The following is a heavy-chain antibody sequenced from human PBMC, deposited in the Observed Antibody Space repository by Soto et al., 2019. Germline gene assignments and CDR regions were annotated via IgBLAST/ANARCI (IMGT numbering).Heavy chain of an antibody. V-gene: IGHV3-7*05. J-gene: IGHJ3*02. CDR2: IKQDGSEK. CDR1: GFTFSSYW. Sequence: GGFLRLSCAASGFTFSSYWMSWVRQAPGKGLEWVANIKQDGSEKYYVDSVKGRFTISRDNAKNSLYLQMNSLRAEDTAVYYCARDLEGHWELHGAFDIWGQGTMVTVSS. CDR3: ARDLEGHWELHGAFDI. D-gene: IGHD1-26*01.